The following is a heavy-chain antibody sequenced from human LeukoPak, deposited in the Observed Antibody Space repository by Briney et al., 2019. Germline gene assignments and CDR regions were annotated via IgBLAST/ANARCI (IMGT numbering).Heavy chain of an antibody. Sequence: PSETLSLTCAVYGGSFSGYYWSWIRQPPGKGLEWIGEINHSGSTNYNPSLKSRVTISVDTSKNQFSLKLSSVTAADTAVYYCARGGDTAMVHFDYWGQGTLVTVSS. CDR3: ARGGDTAMVHFDY. CDR2: INHSGST. CDR1: GGSFSGYY. J-gene: IGHJ4*02. D-gene: IGHD5-18*01. V-gene: IGHV4-34*01.